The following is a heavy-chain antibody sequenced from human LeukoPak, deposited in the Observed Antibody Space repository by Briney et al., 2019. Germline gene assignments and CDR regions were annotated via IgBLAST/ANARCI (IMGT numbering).Heavy chain of an antibody. J-gene: IGHJ4*02. CDR2: ISGSGGST. CDR3: AKGPMIVVVAIDY. Sequence: PGGSLRLSCAASGSTFSSYAMSWVRQAPGKGLEWVSAISGSGGSTYYADSVKGRFTISRDNSKNTLYLQMNSLRAEDTAVYYCAKGPMIVVVAIDYWGQGTLVTVSS. CDR1: GSTFSSYA. V-gene: IGHV3-23*01. D-gene: IGHD3-22*01.